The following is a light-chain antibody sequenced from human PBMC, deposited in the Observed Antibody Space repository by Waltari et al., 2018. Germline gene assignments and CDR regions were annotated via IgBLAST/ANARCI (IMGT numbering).Light chain of an antibody. J-gene: IGKJ4*01. CDR2: WAS. Sequence: IVMTQSPDSLAVSLGVRATINCTSSQSVLFSSNNKDSLAWYQQKPGQPPKLLIYWASTRQSGVPDRFSGSGSGTDFTLTISSLQAEDVAVYFCQQYVAAPLTFGGGTKVEIK. CDR3: QQYVAAPLT. CDR1: QSVLFSSNNKDS. V-gene: IGKV4-1*01.